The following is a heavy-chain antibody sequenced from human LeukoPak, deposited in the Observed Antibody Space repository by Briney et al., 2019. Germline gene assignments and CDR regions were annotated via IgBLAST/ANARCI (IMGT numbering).Heavy chain of an antibody. CDR1: GGSISSGGYY. CDR3: ARRGRAGNFDY. D-gene: IGHD6-13*01. V-gene: IGHV4-31*03. Sequence: SQTLSLTCTVSGGSISSGGYYWSWIRQHPGKGLEWIGYICYCGSTYYNPSLKSRVTISVDTSKNQFSLKLSSVTAADTAVYYCARRGRAGNFDYWGQGTLVTVSS. J-gene: IGHJ4*02. CDR2: ICYCGST.